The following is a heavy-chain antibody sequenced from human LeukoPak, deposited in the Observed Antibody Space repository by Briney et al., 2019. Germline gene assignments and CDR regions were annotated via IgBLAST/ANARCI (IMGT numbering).Heavy chain of an antibody. J-gene: IGHJ4*02. V-gene: IGHV4-39*07. Sequence: SETLSLTCTVSGGSISSSSYYWGWIRQPPGKGLEWIGSIYYSGSTYYNPSLKSRVTISVDTSKNQFSLKLSSVTAADTAVYYCKAYSSSWYAGDYWGQGTLVTVPS. CDR3: KAYSSSWYAGDY. CDR1: GGSISSSSYY. CDR2: IYYSGST. D-gene: IGHD6-13*01.